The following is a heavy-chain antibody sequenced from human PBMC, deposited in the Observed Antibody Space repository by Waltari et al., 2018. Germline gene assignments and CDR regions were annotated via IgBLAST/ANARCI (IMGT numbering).Heavy chain of an antibody. D-gene: IGHD1-1*01. CDR3: ARREIGGPLDP. V-gene: IGHV1-69*12. CDR2: IIPIFGTP. Sequence: QVQLVQSGAEVKKPGSSVKVSCRASGGTFGRFALSWVRQAPGQGLEWMGGIIPIFGTPNYAQRCQGRLTITADERTSTVFMELTSLTSDDTAIYFCARREIGGPLDPWGQGTLVTVSS. J-gene: IGHJ5*02. CDR1: GGTFGRFA.